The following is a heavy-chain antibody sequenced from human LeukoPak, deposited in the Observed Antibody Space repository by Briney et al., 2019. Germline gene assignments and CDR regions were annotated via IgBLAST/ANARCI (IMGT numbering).Heavy chain of an antibody. Sequence: SETLSLTCTVSGGTISSYYWSWIRQPPGKGLEWIGYIYYSGSTNYNPSLKSRVTISVDTSKNQFSLKLSSVAAADTAVYCCARALGATKNWFDPWGQGTLVTVSS. CDR2: IYYSGST. CDR1: GGTISSYY. V-gene: IGHV4-59*01. CDR3: ARALGATKNWFDP. J-gene: IGHJ5*02. D-gene: IGHD1-26*01.